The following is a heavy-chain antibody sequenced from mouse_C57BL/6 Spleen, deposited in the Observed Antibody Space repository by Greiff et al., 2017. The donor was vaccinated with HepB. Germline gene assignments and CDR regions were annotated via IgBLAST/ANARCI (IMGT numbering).Heavy chain of an antibody. CDR1: GFSLTSYG. CDR2: IWRGGST. D-gene: IGHD2-2*01. J-gene: IGHJ4*01. V-gene: IGHV2-5*01. CDR3: AKKQGYPLYAMDY. Sequence: VQLVESGPGLVQPSQSLSITCTVSGFSLTSYGVHWVRQSPGKGLEWLGVIWRGGSTDYNAAFMSRLSITKDNSKSQVFFKMNSLQADDTAIYYCAKKQGYPLYAMDYWGQGTSVTVSS.